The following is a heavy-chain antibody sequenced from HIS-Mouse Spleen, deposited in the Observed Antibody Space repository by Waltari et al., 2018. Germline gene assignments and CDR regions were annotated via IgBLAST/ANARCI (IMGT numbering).Heavy chain of an antibody. D-gene: IGHD4-17*01. CDR1: GYTFPSYD. J-gene: IGHJ6*02. CDR3: ARGLLYGDYSRYYYGMDV. Sequence: QVQLVQSGAEVKKPGASVKVSCKASGYTFPSYDINWVRQATGQGLEWMGWMNPNSGNTGYAQKFQGRVTMTRNTSISTAYMELSSLRSEDTAVYYCARGLLYGDYSRYYYGMDVWGQGTTVTVSS. CDR2: MNPNSGNT. V-gene: IGHV1-8*01.